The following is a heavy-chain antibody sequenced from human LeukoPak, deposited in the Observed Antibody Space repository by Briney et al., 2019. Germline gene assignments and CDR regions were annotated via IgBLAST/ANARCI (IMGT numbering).Heavy chain of an antibody. CDR1: GYSISSGYY. CDR2: IYHSGST. V-gene: IGHV4-38-2*02. D-gene: IGHD6-6*01. CDR3: AKESIAARRDDY. Sequence: SETLSLTCTVSGYSISSGYYWGWIRQPPGNGLEWIGSIYHSGSTYYNPSLKSRVTISVDTSKNQFSLKLSSVTAADTAVYYCAKESIAARRDDYWGQRTLVTVSS. J-gene: IGHJ4*02.